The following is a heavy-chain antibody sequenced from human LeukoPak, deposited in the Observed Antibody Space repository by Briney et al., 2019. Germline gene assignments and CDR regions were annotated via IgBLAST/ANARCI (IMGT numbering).Heavy chain of an antibody. CDR2: ISYDGSNK. Sequence: GGSLRLSCAASGFTFSSYAMHWVRQAPGKGLEWVAVISYDGSNKYYADSVKGRFTISRDNSKNTLYLQMNSLRAEDTAVYYCAKDPMQLERHDAFDIWGQGTMVTVSS. J-gene: IGHJ3*02. CDR1: GFTFSSYA. CDR3: AKDPMQLERHDAFDI. V-gene: IGHV3-30-3*01. D-gene: IGHD1-1*01.